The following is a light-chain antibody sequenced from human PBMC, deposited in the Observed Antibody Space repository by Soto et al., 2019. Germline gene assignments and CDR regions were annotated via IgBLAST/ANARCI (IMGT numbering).Light chain of an antibody. CDR1: NTNIGAGYD. J-gene: IGLJ3*02. V-gene: IGLV1-40*01. CDR3: QSYDSSLSAWKV. Sequence: QSVLTQPPSVSGVPGQRVSISCTGTNTNIGAGYDVNWYQLLPGTAPKLLIYANINRPSGVPDRFSGSKSGASAFLVITGLQAEDEADYYCQSYDSSLSAWKVFGGGTKLTVL. CDR2: ANI.